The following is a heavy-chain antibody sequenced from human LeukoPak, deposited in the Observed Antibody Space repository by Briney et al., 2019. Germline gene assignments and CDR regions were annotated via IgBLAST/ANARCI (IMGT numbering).Heavy chain of an antibody. CDR3: ARDIAVSGNYFDY. D-gene: IGHD6-19*01. Sequence: GGSLRLSCAASGFTFSNYWMHWVRQAPGKGLVWVSRINSDMSSTNYADSVKGRFTISRDNTKNTLYLQMNSLRAEDTAVYYCARDIAVSGNYFDYWGQGTLVTVSS. CDR1: GFTFSNYW. CDR2: INSDMSST. J-gene: IGHJ4*02. V-gene: IGHV3-74*01.